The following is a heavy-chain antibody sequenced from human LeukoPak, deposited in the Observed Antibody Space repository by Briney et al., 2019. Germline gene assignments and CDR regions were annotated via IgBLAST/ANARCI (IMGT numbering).Heavy chain of an antibody. CDR1: GGSISSYY. V-gene: IGHV4-59*12. J-gene: IGHJ5*02. Sequence: SETLSLTCTVSGGSISSYYWSWIRQPPGKGLEWIGYIYYSGSTNYNPSLKSRVTMSVDTSKNQFSLKLSSVTAADTAVYYCARDVLAQQLDWFDPWGQGTLVTVSS. CDR2: IYYSGST. D-gene: IGHD6-13*01. CDR3: ARDVLAQQLDWFDP.